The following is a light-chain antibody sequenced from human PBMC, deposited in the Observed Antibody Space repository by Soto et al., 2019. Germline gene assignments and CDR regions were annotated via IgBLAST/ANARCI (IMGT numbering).Light chain of an antibody. CDR3: QQANDWPPT. V-gene: IGKV3-15*01. CDR1: QAISNN. Sequence: RVMTQSPVTLSLSPGERVTLSCRASQAISNNLAWYQQKPGQAPRLLIFDASTRATGIPARFSGSGSGTEFTLTISSLQSEDFAVYYCQQANDWPPTFGQGTRV. J-gene: IGKJ1*01. CDR2: DAS.